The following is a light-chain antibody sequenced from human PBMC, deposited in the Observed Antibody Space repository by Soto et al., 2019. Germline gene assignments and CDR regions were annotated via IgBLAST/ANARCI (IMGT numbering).Light chain of an antibody. Sequence: DIQMTQSPSTLSASVGDRVSINWRASQSISAWLAWYQQKPGKAPRLLIYKASTLEIGVPSRFSGSGSGTEFTLTISSLQPDDVATYYCQQYNDYSWTFGQGTKVDIK. CDR2: KAS. J-gene: IGKJ1*01. V-gene: IGKV1-5*03. CDR3: QQYNDYSWT. CDR1: QSISAW.